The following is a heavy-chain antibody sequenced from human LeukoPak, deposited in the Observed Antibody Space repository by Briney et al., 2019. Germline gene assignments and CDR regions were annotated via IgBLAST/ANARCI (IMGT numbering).Heavy chain of an antibody. CDR3: ARGGYSGYESTDY. Sequence: ASVKVSFKASGYRFTGYYMHWVRQAPGQGLEWVGWINANTGGTNYAQKFQGRVTMTRDTSISTAYMELSRLRSDDTAMYYCARGGYSGYESTDYWGQGTLATVSS. J-gene: IGHJ4*02. CDR1: GYRFTGYY. CDR2: INANTGGT. V-gene: IGHV1-2*02. D-gene: IGHD5-12*01.